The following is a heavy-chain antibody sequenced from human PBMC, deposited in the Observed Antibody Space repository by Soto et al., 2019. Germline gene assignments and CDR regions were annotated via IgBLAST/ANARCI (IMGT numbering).Heavy chain of an antibody. CDR2: TRNKANSYTT. D-gene: IGHD3-10*01. CDR1: GFTFSDYY. J-gene: IGHJ4*02. CDR3: VRVRGGGTYHFDY. V-gene: IGHV3-72*01. Sequence: PGGSLRLSCAAYGFTFSDYYMDWVRQAPGKGLEWVGRTRNKANSYTTEYAASVKGRFTISRDDSKNSLYLQMNSLKTDDTAVYYCVRVRGGGTYHFDYWGQGTLVTVSS.